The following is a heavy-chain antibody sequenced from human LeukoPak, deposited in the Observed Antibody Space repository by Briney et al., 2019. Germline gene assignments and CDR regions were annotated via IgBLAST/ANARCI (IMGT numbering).Heavy chain of an antibody. CDR3: ARLGGTTGPWFDP. Sequence: PSQTLSLTCTVSGGSISSTSYYWSWIRQPAGKGLEWIGRIYISGSTSYNPSLKSRVTISVDTSKNQFSLKLSSVTAADTAVYYCARLGGTTGPWFDPWGQGTLVTVSS. CDR2: IYISGST. V-gene: IGHV4-61*02. CDR1: GGSISSTSYY. J-gene: IGHJ5*02. D-gene: IGHD1-1*01.